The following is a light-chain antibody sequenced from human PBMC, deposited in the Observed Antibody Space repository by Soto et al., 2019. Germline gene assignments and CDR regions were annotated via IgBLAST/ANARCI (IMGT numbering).Light chain of an antibody. CDR3: KKFSSYQLN. CDR1: QTVRNNY. Sequence: FVLTQSPGALSFSPGERATLSCRASQTVRNNYLAWYQQKPGQAPRLLIYDASSRATGIKDRFSGGGSGKDFTLTIRRMEHEDLAVYYCKKFSSYQLNFGGGNTV. CDR2: DAS. V-gene: IGKV3-20*01. J-gene: IGKJ4*01.